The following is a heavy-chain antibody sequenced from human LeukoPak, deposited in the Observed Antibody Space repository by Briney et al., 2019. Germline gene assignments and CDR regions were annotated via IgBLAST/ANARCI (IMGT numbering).Heavy chain of an antibody. CDR2: IIPIFGTA. D-gene: IGHD2-2*01. CDR3: ARGDLYCSSTSCSYYFDY. V-gene: IGHV1-69*13. Sequence: ASVKVSCKASGGTFSSYAISWVRQAPGQGLEWTGGIIPIFGTANYAQKFQGRVTITADESTSTAYMELSSLRSEDTAVYYCARGDLYCSSTSCSYYFDYWGQGTLVTVSS. CDR1: GGTFSSYA. J-gene: IGHJ4*02.